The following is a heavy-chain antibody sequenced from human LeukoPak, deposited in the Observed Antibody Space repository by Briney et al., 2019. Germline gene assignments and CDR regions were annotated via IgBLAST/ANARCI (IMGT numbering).Heavy chain of an antibody. CDR3: ARVVKAYYYDSSGYDY. J-gene: IGHJ4*02. D-gene: IGHD3-22*01. CDR2: INPNSGGT. V-gene: IGHV1-2*02. Sequence: GASVKVSCKASGYTFTGYYMHWVRQAPGQGLEWMGWINPNSGGTNYAQKFQGRVTMTRDTSIGTAYMELSRLRSDDTAVYYCARVVKAYYYDSSGYDYWGQGTLVTVSS. CDR1: GYTFTGYY.